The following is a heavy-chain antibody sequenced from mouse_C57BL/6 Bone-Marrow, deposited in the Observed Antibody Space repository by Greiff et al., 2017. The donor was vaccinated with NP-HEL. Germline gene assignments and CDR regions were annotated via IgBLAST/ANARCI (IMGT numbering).Heavy chain of an antibody. J-gene: IGHJ1*03. D-gene: IGHD1-1*01. CDR1: GYTFTSYW. CDR2: IDPSDSYT. V-gene: IGHV1-69*01. Sequence: QVQLQQPGAELVMPGASVKLSCKASGYTFTSYWMHWVKQRPGQGLEWIGEIDPSDSYTNYNQKFKGKSTLTVDKSSSTAYMQLSSLTSEDSAVYYCARGYYGSSYLSYWYFDVWGTGTTVTVSS. CDR3: ARGYYGSSYLSYWYFDV.